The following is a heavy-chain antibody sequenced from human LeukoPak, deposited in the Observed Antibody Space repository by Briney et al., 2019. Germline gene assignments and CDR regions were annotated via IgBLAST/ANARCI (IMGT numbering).Heavy chain of an antibody. D-gene: IGHD6-6*01. J-gene: IGHJ4*02. CDR3: ARRSIAARPALDY. CDR2: MNPNSGNT. V-gene: IGHV1-8*01. Sequence: ASVKVSCKASGYTFTSYDINWVRQATGQGLEWMGWMNPNSGNTGYAQKFQGRVTMTRNTSISTAYMELSSLRSEDTAVYYRARRSIAARPALDYWGQGTLVTVSS. CDR1: GYTFTSYD.